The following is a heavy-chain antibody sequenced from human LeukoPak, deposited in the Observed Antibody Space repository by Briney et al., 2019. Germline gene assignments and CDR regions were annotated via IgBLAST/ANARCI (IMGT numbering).Heavy chain of an antibody. CDR3: ARGTSDFWSGARY. D-gene: IGHD3-3*01. J-gene: IGHJ4*02. CDR1: GFTFSSYW. V-gene: IGHV3-7*01. CDR2: IKQDGSEK. Sequence: GGSLRLSCAASGFTFSSYWMSWVRQAPGKGLEWVANIKQDGSEKYYVDSVKGRFTISRDNAKDSLYLQMNSLRAEDTAVYYCARGTSDFWSGARYWGQGTLVTVSS.